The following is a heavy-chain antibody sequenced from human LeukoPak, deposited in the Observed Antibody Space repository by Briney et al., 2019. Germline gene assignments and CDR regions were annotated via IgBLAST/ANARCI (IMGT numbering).Heavy chain of an antibody. V-gene: IGHV4-59*11. D-gene: IGHD3-22*01. CDR2: IYYSGST. CDR1: GGSISSHY. Sequence: SETLSLTCTVSGGSISSHYWSWIRQPPGKGLEWIGYIYYSGSTNNTPTLNSRVTISIDTSKNQFSLKLSTVTAADTAVYYCAATYYYDSSGSWYSDLWGRGTLVTVSS. J-gene: IGHJ2*01. CDR3: AATYYYDSSGSWYSDL.